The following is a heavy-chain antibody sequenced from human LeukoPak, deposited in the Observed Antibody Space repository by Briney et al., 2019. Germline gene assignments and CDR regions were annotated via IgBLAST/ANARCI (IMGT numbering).Heavy chain of an antibody. J-gene: IGHJ5*02. CDR1: GGSFSGYY. CDR3: ARGPRNFSGTGWFDP. V-gene: IGHV4-34*01. Sequence: PSETLSLTCAVYGGSFSGYYWSWICQPPGKGLEWIGEINHSGSTNYNPSLKSRVTISVDTSKNQFSLKLSSVTAADTAVYYCARGPRNFSGTGWFDPWGQGTLVTVSS. CDR2: INHSGST. D-gene: IGHD1-26*01.